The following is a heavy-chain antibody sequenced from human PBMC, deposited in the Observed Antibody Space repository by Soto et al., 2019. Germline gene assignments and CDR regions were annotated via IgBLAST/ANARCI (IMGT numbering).Heavy chain of an antibody. CDR3: ARLTMAQDAFDI. V-gene: IGHV1-18*01. Sequence: QVQLEQSGAEVKKPGASVKVSCKASGYTFTSYGISWVRQAPGQGLEWMGWISAYNGKTNYAQKLQGRVTMTTDTATSTAYMELRSLRFGDTAADYCARLTMAQDAFDIWGQGTMVTVSS. CDR1: GYTFTSYG. D-gene: IGHD3-10*01. J-gene: IGHJ3*02. CDR2: ISAYNGKT.